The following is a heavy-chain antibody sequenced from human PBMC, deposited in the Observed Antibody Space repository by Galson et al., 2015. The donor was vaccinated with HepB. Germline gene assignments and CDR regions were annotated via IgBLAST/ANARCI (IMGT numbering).Heavy chain of an antibody. CDR2: ITSDGSNT. CDR3: VRDVPTAFLDY. V-gene: IGHV3-74*03. Sequence: SMRLSCAAAGFAFEHIWMHCVRQVPVKGLVWVSRITSDGSNTKYADFVDGRFTVSRDNAKNTLFLQMNSLRPEDTAIYYCVRDVPTAFLDYWGQGTQVTVSS. CDR1: GFAFEHIW. J-gene: IGHJ4*02. D-gene: IGHD4-11*01.